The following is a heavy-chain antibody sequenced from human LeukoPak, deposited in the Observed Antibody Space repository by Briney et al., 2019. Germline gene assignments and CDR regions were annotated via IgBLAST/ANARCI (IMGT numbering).Heavy chain of an antibody. J-gene: IGHJ6*02. V-gene: IGHV1-69*13. CDR2: TIPIFGTA. CDR1: GGTFSSYA. D-gene: IGHD2-15*01. Sequence: ASVKVSCKASGGTFSSYAISWVRQAPGQGLEWMGGTIPIFGTANYAQKFQGRVTITADESTSTAYMELSSLRSEDTAVYYCARDCSGGSCYSYYYYGMDVWGQGTTVTVSS. CDR3: ARDCSGGSCYSYYYYGMDV.